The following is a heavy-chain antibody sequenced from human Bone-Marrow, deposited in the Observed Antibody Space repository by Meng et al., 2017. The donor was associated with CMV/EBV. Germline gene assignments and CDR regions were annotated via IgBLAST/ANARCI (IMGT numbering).Heavy chain of an antibody. CDR2: INPKSGVA. V-gene: IGHV1-2*02. Sequence: ASVKVSCKTTGYTFIDYHIDWMRQAPGQGPEWMGWINPKSGVADYAQKFQGRVTMTRDTSISTAYMELSRLRSDDTAVYYRSGGGHSHNYFYPSGQGTLVTVSS. J-gene: IGHJ5*02. CDR1: GYTFIDYH. CDR3: SGGGHSHNYFYP. D-gene: IGHD4-23*01.